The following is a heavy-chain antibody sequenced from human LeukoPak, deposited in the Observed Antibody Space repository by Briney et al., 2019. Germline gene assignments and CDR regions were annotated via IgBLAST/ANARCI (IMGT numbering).Heavy chain of an antibody. Sequence: GGSLRLSCAASGLSFSSFAMSWVRQGPARGLQWVSSIRCNGETFYADPVKGRFTLSSDSSRNTVYFQLNKLRVEDTAIYYCAKASWVSSTDAVRWGQGTLVTVSS. J-gene: IGHJ4*02. CDR3: AKASWVSSTDAVR. V-gene: IGHV3-23*01. CDR2: IRCNGET. D-gene: IGHD3-16*01. CDR1: GLSFSSFA.